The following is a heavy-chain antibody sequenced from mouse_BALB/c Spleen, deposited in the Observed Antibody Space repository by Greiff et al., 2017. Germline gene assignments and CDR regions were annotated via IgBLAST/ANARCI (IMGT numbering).Heavy chain of an antibody. J-gene: IGHJ3*01. CDR3: ARIGGRNWDGAEFAY. V-gene: IGHV8-8*01. Sequence: QVTLKGSGPGILQPSQTLSLTCSFPGFSLSTSGMGVGWIRQPSGKGLEWLAHIWWDDDKRYNPALKSRLTISKDTSSNQVFLKIASVDTADTATDSCARIGGRNWDGAEFAYWGQGTLVTVSA. CDR1: GFSLSTSGMG. CDR2: IWWDDDK. D-gene: IGHD4-1*02.